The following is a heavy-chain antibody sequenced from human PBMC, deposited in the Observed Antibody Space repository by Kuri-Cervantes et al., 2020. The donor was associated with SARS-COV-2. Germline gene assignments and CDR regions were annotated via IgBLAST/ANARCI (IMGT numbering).Heavy chain of an antibody. V-gene: IGHV3-21*01. CDR1: GFTFSSYS. J-gene: IGHJ4*02. D-gene: IGHD1-26*01. CDR3: ASQGAVY. Sequence: GEFLKISCAASGFTFSSYSMNWVRQAPGKGLEWVSSISSSSSYIYYADSVKGRFTISRDNAKNSLYLQMNSLRAEDTAVYYCASQGAVYWGQGTLVTVSS. CDR2: ISSSSSYI.